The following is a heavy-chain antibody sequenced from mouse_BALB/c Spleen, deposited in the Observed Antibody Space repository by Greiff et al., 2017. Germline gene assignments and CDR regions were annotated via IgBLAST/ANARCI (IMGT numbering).Heavy chain of an antibody. D-gene: IGHD2-4*01. CDR3: AREPYDYDVDYFDY. V-gene: IGHV3-2*02. CDR1: GYSITSDYA. J-gene: IGHJ2*01. Sequence: EVQLQESGPGLVKPSQSLSLTCTVTGYSITSDYAWNWIRQFPGNKLEWMGYISYSGSTSYNPSLKSRISITRDTSKNQFFLQLNSVTTEDTATYYCAREPYDYDVDYFDYWGQGTTLTVSS. CDR2: ISYSGST.